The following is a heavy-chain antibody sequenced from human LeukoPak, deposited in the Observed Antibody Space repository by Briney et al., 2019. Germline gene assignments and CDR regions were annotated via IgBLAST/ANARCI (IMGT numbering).Heavy chain of an antibody. D-gene: IGHD3-10*01. CDR3: ARGKEVITMLRGLKPGYYFDY. CDR1: GGSISNTAYY. J-gene: IGHJ4*02. Sequence: SETLSLTCTVSGGSISNTAYYWGWIRQPPGKGLEWIGRIYYSGNTYYNPSLNSRVTISVDTSKNKFSLNLNSVTAADTAVYYCARGKEVITMLRGLKPGYYFDYWGQGTLVTVSS. CDR2: IYYSGNT. V-gene: IGHV4-39*07.